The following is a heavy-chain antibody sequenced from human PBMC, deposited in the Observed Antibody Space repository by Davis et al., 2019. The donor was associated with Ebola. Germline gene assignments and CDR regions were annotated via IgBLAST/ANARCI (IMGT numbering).Heavy chain of an antibody. J-gene: IGHJ4*02. CDR1: GGSISGSLYY. V-gene: IGHV4-39*07. Sequence: SETLSLTCSVSGGSISGSLYYWGWIRQPPGKGLEWIGEIYHGGITNYNPSLKSRVTISVDTSKNQFSLKLNSVTAADTAVYYCTRSLDLWETIDYWGQGTLVTVSS. CDR2: IYHGGIT. CDR3: TRSLDLWETIDY. D-gene: IGHD1-26*01.